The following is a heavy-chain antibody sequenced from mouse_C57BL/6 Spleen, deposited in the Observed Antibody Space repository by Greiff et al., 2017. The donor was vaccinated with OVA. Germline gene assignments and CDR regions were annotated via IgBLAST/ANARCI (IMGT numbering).Heavy chain of an antibody. Sequence: QVQLQQPGAELVKPGASVKMSCKASGYTFTSSWITWVKQRPGQGLEWIGDIYPGSGSTNYNEKFKSKATLTVDTSSSTAYMQLSSLTSEDSAVYYCARPGRDSSGLYYAMDDWGQGTSVTVSS. J-gene: IGHJ4*01. CDR2: IYPGSGST. D-gene: IGHD3-2*02. CDR3: ARPGRDSSGLYYAMDD. CDR1: GYTFTSSW. V-gene: IGHV1-55*01.